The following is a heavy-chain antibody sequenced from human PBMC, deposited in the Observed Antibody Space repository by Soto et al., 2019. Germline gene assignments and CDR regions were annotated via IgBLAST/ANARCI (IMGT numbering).Heavy chain of an antibody. J-gene: IGHJ5*02. CDR3: ARHLLGYCSSTSCYLSIQANLVGFDP. CDR1: GYSFTSYR. V-gene: IGHV5-10-1*01. CDR2: IDPSDSYT. D-gene: IGHD2-2*01. Sequence: PGESLKISCKGSGYSFTSYRISWVRQMPGKGLEWMGRIDPSDSYTNYSPSFQGHVTISADKSISTAYLQWSSLKASDTAMYYCARHLLGYCSSTSCYLSIQANLVGFDPWGQGTLVTVSS.